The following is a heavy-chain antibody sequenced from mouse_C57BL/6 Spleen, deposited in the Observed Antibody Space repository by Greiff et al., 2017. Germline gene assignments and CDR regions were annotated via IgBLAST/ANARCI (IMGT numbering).Heavy chain of an antibody. Sequence: QVQLQQSGPELVKPGASVKISCKASGYAFSSSWMNWVKQGPGKGLEWIGRIYPGDGDTNYNGKFKGKATLTADKSSSTAYMQLSSLTSEDSAVYFCAVIYYDYDDYWGQGTTLTVSS. V-gene: IGHV1-82*01. CDR3: AVIYYDYDDY. CDR2: IYPGDGDT. J-gene: IGHJ2*01. CDR1: GYAFSSSW. D-gene: IGHD2-4*01.